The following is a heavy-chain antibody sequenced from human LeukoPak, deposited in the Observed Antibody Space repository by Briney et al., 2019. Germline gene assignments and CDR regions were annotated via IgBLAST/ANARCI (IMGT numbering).Heavy chain of an antibody. D-gene: IGHD3-10*01. Sequence: SETLSLTFTVSGGSISSGGYYWSWIRQHPGKGLGWIGYIYYSGGTYYNPSLKSRVTISVDTSKNQFSLKLSSVTAADTAVYYCARDCFGSWGSYFDYWGQGTLVTVSS. V-gene: IGHV4-31*03. CDR3: ARDCFGSWGSYFDY. CDR1: GGSISSGGYY. J-gene: IGHJ4*02. CDR2: IYYSGGT.